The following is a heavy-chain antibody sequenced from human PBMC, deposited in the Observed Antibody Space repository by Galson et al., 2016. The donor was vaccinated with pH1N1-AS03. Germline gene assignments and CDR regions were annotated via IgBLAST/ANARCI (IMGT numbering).Heavy chain of an antibody. V-gene: IGHV1-69*13. CDR2: IISLFCTT. D-gene: IGHD4-23*01. CDR1: GGVFSNYA. J-gene: IGHJ3*01. CDR3: ATKGPVASYRAFDV. Sequence: SVKVSCKASGGVFSNYAFSWVRQVPGQGLEWIGSIISLFCTTNYAQKFQDRVTITADGSMELNSLTSGDTAVYYCATKGPVASYRAFDVWGQGTMVTVSS.